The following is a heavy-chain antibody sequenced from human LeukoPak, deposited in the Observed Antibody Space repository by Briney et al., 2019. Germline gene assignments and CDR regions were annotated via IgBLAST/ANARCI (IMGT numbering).Heavy chain of an antibody. CDR3: AKGYCSSSSCYWYFDL. V-gene: IGHV3-23*01. D-gene: IGHD2-2*01. CDR2: ISGSGGST. Sequence: PGGSLRLSCAAFGLTFNNYAMTWVRQAPGKGLEWVSAISGSGGSTYYADSVKGRFTISRDNSKNTLYLQMNSLRAEDTAVYYCAKGYCSSSSCYWYFDLWGRSTLVTVSS. CDR1: GLTFNNYA. J-gene: IGHJ2*01.